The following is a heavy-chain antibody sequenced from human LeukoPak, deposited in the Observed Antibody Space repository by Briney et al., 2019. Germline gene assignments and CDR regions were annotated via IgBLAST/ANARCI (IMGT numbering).Heavy chain of an antibody. Sequence: GGSLRLSCAASGFTFSSYAISWVRQAPGKGLEWVSAISGSGGSTYYADSVKGRFTISRDNSKNTLYLQMDSLRAEDTAVYYCARSWIQLWLLGYWGQGTLVTVSS. CDR1: GFTFSSYA. CDR2: ISGSGGST. CDR3: ARSWIQLWLLGY. V-gene: IGHV3-23*01. J-gene: IGHJ4*02. D-gene: IGHD5-18*01.